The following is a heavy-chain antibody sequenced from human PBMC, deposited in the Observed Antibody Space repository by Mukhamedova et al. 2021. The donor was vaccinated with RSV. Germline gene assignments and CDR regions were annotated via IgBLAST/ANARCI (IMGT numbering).Heavy chain of an antibody. D-gene: IGHD4-17*01. V-gene: IGHV4-4*07. CDR3: ARDQLGGDYGDYRPHYYYYGMDV. J-gene: IGHJ6*02. CDR2: IYTSGST. Sequence: GLEWIGRIYTSGSTNYNPSLKSRVTISVDTSKNQFSLKLSSVTAADTAVYYCARDQLGGDYGDYRPHYYYYGMDVWGQGTTVTV.